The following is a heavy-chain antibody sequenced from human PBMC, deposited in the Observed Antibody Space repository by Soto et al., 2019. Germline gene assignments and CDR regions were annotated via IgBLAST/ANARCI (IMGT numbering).Heavy chain of an antibody. CDR2: ISGSGGST. V-gene: IGHV3-23*01. CDR3: AKAGELTPSYYYYYGMDV. J-gene: IGHJ6*02. D-gene: IGHD1-26*01. Sequence: EVQLLESGGGLGQPGGSLRLSCAASGFTFSSYAMSWVRQAPGKGLEWVSAISGSGGSTYYADSVKGRFTISRDNSKNTLYLQMNSLRAEHTAVYYCAKAGELTPSYYYYYGMDVWGQGTTVTVSS. CDR1: GFTFSSYA.